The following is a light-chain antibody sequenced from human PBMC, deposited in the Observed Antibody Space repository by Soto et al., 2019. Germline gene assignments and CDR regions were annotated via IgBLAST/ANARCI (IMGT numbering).Light chain of an antibody. J-gene: IGKJ5*01. Sequence: DIQMTQSPSSLSASVGDRVIITCRASQTISSHLAWYQQTPGKVPKHLIYGASKLQSGVPSRFSGGGSGTNFTLTISRLQPEDVETYYCQNYKRAPITFGQGTRLEIK. CDR1: QTISSH. V-gene: IGKV1-27*01. CDR2: GAS. CDR3: QNYKRAPIT.